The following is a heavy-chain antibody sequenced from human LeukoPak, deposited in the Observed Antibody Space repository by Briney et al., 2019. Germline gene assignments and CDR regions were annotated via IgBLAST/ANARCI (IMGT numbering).Heavy chain of an antibody. J-gene: IGHJ4*02. CDR1: GFTFSSYG. CDR3: AKDLVSQEPTSYFDY. Sequence: GGSLRLSCAASGFTFSSYGMHWVRQAPGKGLEWVAVISYDGSNEYYADSVKGRFTISRDNSKNTLYLQMNSLRAEDTAVYYCAKDLVSQEPTSYFDYWGQGTLVTVSS. V-gene: IGHV3-30*18. CDR2: ISYDGSNE. D-gene: IGHD1-14*01.